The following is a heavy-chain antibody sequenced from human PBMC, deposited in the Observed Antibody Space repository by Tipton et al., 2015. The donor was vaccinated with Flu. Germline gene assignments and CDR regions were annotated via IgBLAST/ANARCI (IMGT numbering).Heavy chain of an antibody. CDR3: AKMPGFDY. CDR1: GFTLSSYW. V-gene: IGHV3-7*01. D-gene: IGHD2-2*01. CDR2: IKQDGSEK. Sequence: SLRLSCAASGFTLSSYWMSWVRQAPGKGLEWVANIKQDGSEKYYVDSVKGRFTISRDNAKNSLYLQMNSLRAEDTAVYYCAKMPGFDYWGQGTLVTVSS. J-gene: IGHJ4*02.